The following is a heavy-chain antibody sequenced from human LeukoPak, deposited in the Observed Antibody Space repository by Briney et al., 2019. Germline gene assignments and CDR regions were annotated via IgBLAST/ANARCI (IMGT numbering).Heavy chain of an antibody. CDR1: GFTFSSYG. J-gene: IGHJ4*02. Sequence: GGSLRLSCAASGFTFSSYGMHWVRQAPGKGLEWVAVISYDGSNKYYADSVKGRFTISRDNSKNTLYLQMNSLRAEDTAVYYCAREEAAAGATDYWGQGTLVTVSS. D-gene: IGHD6-13*01. CDR3: AREEAAAGATDY. CDR2: ISYDGSNK. V-gene: IGHV3-30*03.